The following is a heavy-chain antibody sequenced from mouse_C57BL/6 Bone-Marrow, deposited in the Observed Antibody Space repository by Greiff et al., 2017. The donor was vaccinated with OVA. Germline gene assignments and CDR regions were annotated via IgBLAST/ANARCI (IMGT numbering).Heavy chain of an antibody. CDR2: IDPSDSYT. CDR3: ASSYYYGSRDY. Sequence: VQLQQPGAELVKPGASVKLSCKASGYTFTSYWMQWVKQRPGQGLEWIGEIDPSDSYTNYNQKFKGKATLTVDTSSSTAYMQLSSLTSEDSAVYYCASSYYYGSRDYWGQGTTLTVSS. J-gene: IGHJ2*01. V-gene: IGHV1-50*01. CDR1: GYTFTSYW. D-gene: IGHD1-1*01.